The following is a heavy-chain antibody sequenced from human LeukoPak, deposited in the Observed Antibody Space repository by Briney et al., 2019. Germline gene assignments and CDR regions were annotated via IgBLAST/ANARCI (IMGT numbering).Heavy chain of an antibody. D-gene: IGHD3-22*01. V-gene: IGHV3-23*01. CDR3: AKKDYYDSSGGAFDY. CDR2: ISGSGGST. J-gene: IGHJ4*02. CDR1: GFTFSSYA. Sequence: GGSLRLSCTVSGFTFSSYAMSWVRQAPGKGLEWVSAISGSGGSTYYADSVKGRFTISRDNSKNTLYLQMNSLRAEDTAVYYCAKKDYYDSSGGAFDYWGQGTLVTVSS.